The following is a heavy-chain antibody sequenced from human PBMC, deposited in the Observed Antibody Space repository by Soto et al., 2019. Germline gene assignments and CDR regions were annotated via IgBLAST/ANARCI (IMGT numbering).Heavy chain of an antibody. CDR2: ISYDGSHK. CDR1: GFTFSNFA. V-gene: IGHV3-30-3*01. CDR3: ARDYSYQRAMDV. Sequence: GGSLRLSCAASGFTFSNFAMYWVRQAPGKGLEWVTVISYDGSHKYYADSVKGRFTISRDNSKNTLYLQMNNLRAEDSAVYFCARDYSYQRAMDVWRQGTTVTVSS. D-gene: IGHD2-15*01. J-gene: IGHJ6*02.